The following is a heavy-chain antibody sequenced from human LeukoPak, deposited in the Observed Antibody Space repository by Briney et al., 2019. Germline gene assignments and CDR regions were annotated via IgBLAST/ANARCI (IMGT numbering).Heavy chain of an antibody. D-gene: IGHD3-16*01. CDR2: ISWAGGST. Sequence: GGPLRLSCAASGFILDDYLMHWVRHGTGEGLEWVSVISWAGGSTSYADSVKGRFTISRDNSKNSLYLQMNSLRSEDSALYYCAKDRGGVDYWGQGTLVTVSS. CDR3: AKDRGGVDY. J-gene: IGHJ4*02. CDR1: GFILDDYL. V-gene: IGHV3-43*01.